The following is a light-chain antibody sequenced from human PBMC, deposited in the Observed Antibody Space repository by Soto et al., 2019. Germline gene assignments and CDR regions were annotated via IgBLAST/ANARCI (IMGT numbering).Light chain of an antibody. J-gene: IGKJ4*01. CDR3: QQRYNWPLT. V-gene: IGKV3-11*01. CDR2: GAS. Sequence: EIVLTQSPATLSLSPGERATLSCRASQSVSRNLAWYQQKPGQAPRLLIYGASNRATGIPARFGGSGSGTDFTLTISSLEPEDFAVYYCQQRYNWPLTFGGGTKVDIK. CDR1: QSVSRN.